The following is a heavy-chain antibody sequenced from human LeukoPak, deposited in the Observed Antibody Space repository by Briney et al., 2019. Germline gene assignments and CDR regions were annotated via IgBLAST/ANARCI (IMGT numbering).Heavy chain of an antibody. CDR1: GFTVGNNY. Sequence: PGWSLRLSCAASGFTVGNNYMNGLRQAPGKGLEWVSLIFSHGETSYADSVKGRFTISRDNSKNTLYLQMNGLRVEDTAVYYCARDPPAVSINTYAWGQGTLVTVSS. CDR3: ARDPPAVSINTYA. D-gene: IGHD2-8*01. CDR2: IFSHGET. V-gene: IGHV3-66*01. J-gene: IGHJ4*02.